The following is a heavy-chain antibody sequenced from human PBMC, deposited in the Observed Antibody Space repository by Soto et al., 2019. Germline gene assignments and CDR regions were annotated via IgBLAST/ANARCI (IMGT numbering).Heavy chain of an antibody. Sequence: EGSLRLSCAASGFTFSSYAMSWIRQAPGKGLEWVSAISGSGGSTYYADSVKGWFTISRDNSTNTLYLQMHSMRAEDTSVYYCAKEGYYDSSGYSRYYNGMDVWGRVTTVTVCS. CDR2: ISGSGGST. CDR3: AKEGYYDSSGYSRYYNGMDV. V-gene: IGHV3-23*01. CDR1: GFTFSSYA. D-gene: IGHD3-22*01. J-gene: IGHJ6*02.